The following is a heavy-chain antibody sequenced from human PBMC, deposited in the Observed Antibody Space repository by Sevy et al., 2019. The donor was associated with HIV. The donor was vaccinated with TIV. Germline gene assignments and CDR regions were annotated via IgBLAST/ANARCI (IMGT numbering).Heavy chain of an antibody. Sequence: ASVKVSCKASGYTFTSYDINWVRQATGQGLEWMGWMKPNSGNTGYAQKFQGRVTMTRNTSISTAYMELSSLRSEDTAVYYCARAPVGATGYYGMDVWGQGTTVTVSS. CDR1: GYTFTSYD. CDR3: ARAPVGATGYYGMDV. J-gene: IGHJ6*02. V-gene: IGHV1-8*01. D-gene: IGHD1-26*01. CDR2: MKPNSGNT.